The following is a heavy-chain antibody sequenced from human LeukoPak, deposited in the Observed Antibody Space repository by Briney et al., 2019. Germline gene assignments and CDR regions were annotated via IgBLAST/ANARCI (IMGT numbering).Heavy chain of an antibody. CDR1: GFTFSSYA. J-gene: IGHJ4*02. V-gene: IGHV3-30-3*01. CDR3: ARDVLLWFGEFDY. D-gene: IGHD3-10*01. CDR2: ISYDGSNK. Sequence: PGRSLRLSCAASGFTFSSYAMHWVRQAPGKGLEWVAVISYDGSNKYYADSVKGRFTLSSDNSKNTLYLQMNSLRAEDTAVYYCARDVLLWFGEFDYWGQGTLVTVSS.